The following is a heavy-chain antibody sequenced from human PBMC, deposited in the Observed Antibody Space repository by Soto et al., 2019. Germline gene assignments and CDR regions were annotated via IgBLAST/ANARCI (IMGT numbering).Heavy chain of an antibody. CDR1: GYTFTNYY. Sequence: ASVKVSCQASGYTFTNYYMHWVRQAPGQGLEWMGMINPSVGSTSYAQKFQGRVTMTRDTSTSAVYMELSSLRSEDTAVYYCARPVRGVTAVVLAYWGKGTLVTVP. CDR2: INPSVGST. CDR3: ARPVRGVTAVVLAY. J-gene: IGHJ4*02. D-gene: IGHD3-10*01. V-gene: IGHV1-46*01.